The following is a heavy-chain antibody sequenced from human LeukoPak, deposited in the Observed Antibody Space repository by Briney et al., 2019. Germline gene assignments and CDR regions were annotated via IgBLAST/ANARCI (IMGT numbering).Heavy chain of an antibody. J-gene: IGHJ4*02. V-gene: IGHV3-21*01. CDR2: ISSSSSYI. D-gene: IGHD2-15*01. Sequence: MAGGSLRLSCAASGFTFRTSGMNWVRQAPGKGLEWVSSISSSSSYIYYADSVKGRFTISRDSAKNSLYLQINSLRAEDTAVYYCERDGTPHWGQGTLVTVSS. CDR3: ERDGTPH. CDR1: GFTFRTSG.